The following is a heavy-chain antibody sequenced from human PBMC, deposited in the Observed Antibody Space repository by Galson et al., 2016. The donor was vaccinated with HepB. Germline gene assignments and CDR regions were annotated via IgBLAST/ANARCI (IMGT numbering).Heavy chain of an antibody. CDR3: ARSSGTSTGDLQH. CDR2: INHNGSP. J-gene: IGHJ1*01. CDR1: GGSISSYY. Sequence: SETLSLTCTVSGGSISSYYWNWIRQPPGMGLEWIGEINHNGSPKYSPSLKSRVTISVDTSKNQFSLTLNSVTAADTAVYYCARSSGTSTGDLQHWGQGTLASVSS. D-gene: IGHD2-8*02. V-gene: IGHV4-34*01.